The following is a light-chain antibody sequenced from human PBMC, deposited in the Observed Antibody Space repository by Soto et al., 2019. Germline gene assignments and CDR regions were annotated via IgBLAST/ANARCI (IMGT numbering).Light chain of an antibody. Sequence: QSVLTQPPSASGSPGQSVTISCTGTSSDVGGYNYVSWYQQHTGKAPKLMIYEVSKRPSGVPDRFSGSKSGNTASLTVSGLQAEDEADYYCSSYAGSNNFVFGTGTKLTVL. CDR3: SSYAGSNNFV. V-gene: IGLV2-8*01. J-gene: IGLJ1*01. CDR1: SSDVGGYNY. CDR2: EVS.